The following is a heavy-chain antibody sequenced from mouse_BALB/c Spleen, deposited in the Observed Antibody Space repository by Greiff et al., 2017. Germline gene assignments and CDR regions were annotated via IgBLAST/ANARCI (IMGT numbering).Heavy chain of an antibody. CDR1: GFNIKDTY. D-gene: IGHD2-10*02. CDR2: IDPANGNT. CDR3: ASYGNYQAWFAY. V-gene: IGHV14-3*02. Sequence: VQLKESGAELVKPGASVKLSCTASGFNIKDTYMHWVKQRPEQGLEWIGRIDPANGNTKYDPKFQGKATITADTSSNTAYLQLSSLTSEDTAVYYCASYGNYQAWFAYWGQGTLVTVSA. J-gene: IGHJ3*01.